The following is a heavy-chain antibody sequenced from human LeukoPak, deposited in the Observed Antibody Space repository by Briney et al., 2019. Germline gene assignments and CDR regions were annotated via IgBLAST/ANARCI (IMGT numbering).Heavy chain of an antibody. J-gene: IGHJ4*02. V-gene: IGHV6-1*01. Sequence: SQTLSLTCAVSGDIVSTNSVAWHWIRQSPSRGLEWLGRTSYRSKWYNDYAVSVKSRITITPDTSKNQFSLQLNSVTPEDTAVYYCAREAEITRFDYWGQGTLVTVSS. CDR3: AREAEITRFDY. D-gene: IGHD5-24*01. CDR1: GDIVSTNSVA. CDR2: TSYRSKWYN.